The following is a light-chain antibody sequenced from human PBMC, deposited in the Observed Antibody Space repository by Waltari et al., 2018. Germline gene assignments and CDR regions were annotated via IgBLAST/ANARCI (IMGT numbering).Light chain of an antibody. CDR2: SNN. CDR1: GSAIEQTA. V-gene: IGLV1-44*01. Sequence: QDVITHPPPAPAIARQTRTLACTASGSAIEQTALNSYHQVPGTAPKLLIYSNNKRPSGVPDRFSGSTSGTSASLAISGLQSEDEADYYCAAWDDSLNGVVFGGGTKLTVL. CDR3: AAWDDSLNGVV. J-gene: IGLJ2*01.